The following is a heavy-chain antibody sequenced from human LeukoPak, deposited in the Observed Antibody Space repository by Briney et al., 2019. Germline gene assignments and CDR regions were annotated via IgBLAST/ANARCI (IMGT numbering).Heavy chain of an antibody. CDR1: GFTFSSYA. J-gene: IGHJ4*02. V-gene: IGHV3-30*18. CDR2: ISYDGSNK. CDR3: AKEKEDYYDSSGYSPLGY. D-gene: IGHD3-22*01. Sequence: GGSLRLSCAASGFTFSSYAMTWVRQAPGKGLEWVAVISYDGSNKYHADSVKGRFTISRDNSKNTLYLQMNSLRAEDTAVYYCAKEKEDYYDSSGYSPLGYWGQGTLVTVSS.